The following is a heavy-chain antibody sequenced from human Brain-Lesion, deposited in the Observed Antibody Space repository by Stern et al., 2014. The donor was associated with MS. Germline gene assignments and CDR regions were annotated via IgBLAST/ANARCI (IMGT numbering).Heavy chain of an antibody. V-gene: IGHV1-2*02. CDR2: HNPNTCAT. CDR3: ARDQRGITIFGVVTDYYYLGMDV. Sequence: QVQLVQSGAEVKKPGASVKVSCKTSGYIFTGYYIHWVRQAPGQGLEWTAWHNPNTCATKYGQKFQGRVTMSRDTSISTAYVELSSLTSDDTAVYYCARDQRGITIFGVVTDYYYLGMDVWGQGTTVTVSS. CDR1: GYIFTGYY. J-gene: IGHJ6*02. D-gene: IGHD3-3*01.